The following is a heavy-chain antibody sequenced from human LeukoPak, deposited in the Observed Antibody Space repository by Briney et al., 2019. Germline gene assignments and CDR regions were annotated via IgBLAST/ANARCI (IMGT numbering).Heavy chain of an antibody. CDR2: IGTIDDT. D-gene: IGHD3-10*01. V-gene: IGHV3-13*01. Sequence: GGSLRLSCAASGFTFRNYDMHWVRQATGKGLEWVSAIGTIDDTYYAGSVKGRFTISREDANDSFYLQMNGLTAGDTAVYYCAREAFGPGRYYHLDVWGKGTTVTVSS. J-gene: IGHJ6*03. CDR3: AREAFGPGRYYHLDV. CDR1: GFTFRNYD.